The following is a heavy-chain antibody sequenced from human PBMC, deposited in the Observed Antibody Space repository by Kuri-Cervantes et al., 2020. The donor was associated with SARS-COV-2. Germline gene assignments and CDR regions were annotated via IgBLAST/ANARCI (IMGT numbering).Heavy chain of an antibody. CDR3: ARDTVRGVIRYYFDY. J-gene: IGHJ4*01. Sequence: GGSLRLSCAASGFTFSSYGMHWVRQAPGKGLEWGAVIWYDGSNKYYADSVKGRFTISRDNSKNTLYLQMNSLRAEVTAVYYCARDTVRGVIRYYFDYWGQGTLVTVSS. CDR1: GFTFSSYG. CDR2: IWYDGSNK. D-gene: IGHD3-16*02. V-gene: IGHV3-33*08.